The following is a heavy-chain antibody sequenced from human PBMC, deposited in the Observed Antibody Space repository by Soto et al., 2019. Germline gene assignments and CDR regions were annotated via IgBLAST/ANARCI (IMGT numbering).Heavy chain of an antibody. CDR1: GFTFSDHG. CDR2: ISGSVGST. J-gene: IGHJ4*02. D-gene: IGHD6-6*01. V-gene: IGHV3-23*01. Sequence: EVQLLESGGGFVQPGGSLRLSCTASGFTFSDHGMHWVRQAPGKGLEWVASISGSVGSTFYADSVKGRFTISRDNYLNTLDPQMNSLRAEDTAVYYCAKDRTIASRTFDSWGQGALVTVSS. CDR3: AKDRTIASRTFDS.